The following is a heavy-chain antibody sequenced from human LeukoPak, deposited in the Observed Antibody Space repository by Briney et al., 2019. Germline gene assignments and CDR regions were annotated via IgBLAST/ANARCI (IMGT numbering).Heavy chain of an antibody. V-gene: IGHV3-49*03. CDR1: GFNYGDYS. Sequence: SLRLSRTASGFNYGDYSLSGFRQAPGRGLEWVAFNRREGYGGTTEYAASVKGRFTISRDDSKRIAYQQMNSLKTEDIGVYYCTRDRGFWGGPLDVWGKGTAVTVSS. CDR2: NRREGYGGTT. J-gene: IGHJ6*04. CDR3: TRDRGFWGGPLDV. D-gene: IGHD3-3*01.